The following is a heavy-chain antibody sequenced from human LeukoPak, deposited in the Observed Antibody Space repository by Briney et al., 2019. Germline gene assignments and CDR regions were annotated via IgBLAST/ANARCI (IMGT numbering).Heavy chain of an antibody. J-gene: IGHJ4*02. Sequence: GGSLRLSCAASGFTFSSYGMSWVRQAPGKGLEWVSAISGSGGSTYYADSVKGRFTISRDNSKNTLYLQMNSLRAEDTAVYYCAKGAVQLWSWWYFDYWGQGTLVTVSS. D-gene: IGHD5-18*01. CDR3: AKGAVQLWSWWYFDY. CDR2: ISGSGGST. V-gene: IGHV3-23*01. CDR1: GFTFSSYG.